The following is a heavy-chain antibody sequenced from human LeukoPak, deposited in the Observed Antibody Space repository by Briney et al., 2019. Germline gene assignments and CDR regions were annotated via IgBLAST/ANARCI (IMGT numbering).Heavy chain of an antibody. V-gene: IGHV3-21*01. Sequence: PGGSLRLSCAASGFTFSSYSMNWVRQAPGKGLEWVSSISSSSSYIYYADSVKGLFTISRDNAKNSLYLQMNSLRAEDTAVYYCARDLRSSGYSPFDYWGQGTLVTVSS. D-gene: IGHD3-22*01. J-gene: IGHJ4*02. CDR1: GFTFSSYS. CDR2: ISSSSSYI. CDR3: ARDLRSSGYSPFDY.